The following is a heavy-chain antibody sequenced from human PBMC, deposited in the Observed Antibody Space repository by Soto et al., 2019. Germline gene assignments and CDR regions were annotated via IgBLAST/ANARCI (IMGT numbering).Heavy chain of an antibody. D-gene: IGHD4-4*01. Sequence: LRLSCAASGFTFSSYGMHWVRQAPGKGLEWVAVIWYDGSNKYYADSVKGRFTISRDNSKNTLYLQMNSLRAEDTAVYYCARGPLYSNYAPYYYYYGMDVWGQGTTVTVA. CDR1: GFTFSSYG. CDR2: IWYDGSNK. J-gene: IGHJ6*02. CDR3: ARGPLYSNYAPYYYYYGMDV. V-gene: IGHV3-33*01.